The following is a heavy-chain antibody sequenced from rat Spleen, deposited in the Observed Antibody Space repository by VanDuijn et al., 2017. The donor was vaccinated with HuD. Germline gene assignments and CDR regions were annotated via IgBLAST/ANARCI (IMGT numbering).Heavy chain of an antibody. CDR2: MWRSGST. Sequence: QVQLMESGPGLVQPSETLSLTCTVSGFSLTSYSVHWVRQSPGKGLEWVGVMWRSGSTEYNSALKSRLSISRDTSKNHIFLKMNSLQSEDTTTYYCARAPGNGYVMDAWGQGASVTVSS. CDR1: GFSLTSYS. CDR3: ARAPGNGYVMDA. J-gene: IGHJ4*01. V-gene: IGHV2-45*01. D-gene: IGHD5-1*01.